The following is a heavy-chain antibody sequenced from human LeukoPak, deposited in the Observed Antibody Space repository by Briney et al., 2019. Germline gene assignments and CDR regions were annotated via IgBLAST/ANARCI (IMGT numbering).Heavy chain of an antibody. CDR3: ATIMAAAGLFDY. D-gene: IGHD6-13*01. CDR1: GYTLTELS. CDR2: FDPEDGET. Sequence: ASVKVSCKVSGYTLTELSMHWVRQAPGKGLEWMGGFDPEDGETIYAQKFQGRVTMTEDTSTDTAYMELSSLRSEDTAVYYCATIMAAAGLFDYWGQGTLVTVSS. V-gene: IGHV1-24*01. J-gene: IGHJ4*02.